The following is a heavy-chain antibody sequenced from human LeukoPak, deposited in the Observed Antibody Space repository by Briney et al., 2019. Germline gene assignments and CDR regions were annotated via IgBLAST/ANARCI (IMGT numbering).Heavy chain of an antibody. D-gene: IGHD3-22*01. CDR2: INPNSGGT. Sequence: ASVKVSCKASGYTFTGYYMHWVRQAPGQGLEWMGWINPNSGGTDYAQKLQGRVTMTTDTSTSTAYMELRSLRSDDTAVYYCARVVSGYFSLWRWFDPWGQGTLVTVSS. CDR3: ARVVSGYFSLWRWFDP. CDR1: GYTFTGYY. J-gene: IGHJ5*02. V-gene: IGHV1-2*02.